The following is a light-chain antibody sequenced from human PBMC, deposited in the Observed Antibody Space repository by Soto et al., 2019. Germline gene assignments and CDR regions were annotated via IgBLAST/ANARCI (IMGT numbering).Light chain of an antibody. Sequence: QSALTQPASVSGSPGQSITISCTGTSSDVDGYNYVSWYQQHPGKAPNLMIYDVSNRPSGVSNRFSGSMSGNMASLTISGLQAEDEADYYCSSYTSSSTHYVFGTGTRSPS. V-gene: IGLV2-14*01. J-gene: IGLJ1*01. CDR2: DVS. CDR3: SSYTSSSTHYV. CDR1: SSDVDGYNY.